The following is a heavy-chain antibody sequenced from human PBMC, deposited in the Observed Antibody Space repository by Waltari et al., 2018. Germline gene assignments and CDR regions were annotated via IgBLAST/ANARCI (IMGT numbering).Heavy chain of an antibody. CDR2: VFYTGST. V-gene: IGHV4-39*01. CDR1: GGSISSSTYY. CDR3: ARCITARPNYFDS. D-gene: IGHD6-6*01. Sequence: QLQLQESGPGLVKPSETLSLTCSVSGGSISSSTYYWGWIRQPPGKGLELIGTVFYTGSTHYSPSLKMRVTISVDTSKNQFSLNVSSVTAADTAVFYCARCITARPNYFDSWGQGTLVTVSS. J-gene: IGHJ4*02.